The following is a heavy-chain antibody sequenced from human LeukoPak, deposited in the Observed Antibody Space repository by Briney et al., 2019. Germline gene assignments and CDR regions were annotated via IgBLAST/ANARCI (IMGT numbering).Heavy chain of an antibody. CDR3: ARGTVGRTYCGGDCYSPIDY. D-gene: IGHD2-21*01. V-gene: IGHV4-61*02. J-gene: IGHJ4*02. CDR2: IYTSGST. CDR1: GGSISSGSYY. Sequence: PSQTLSLTCTVSGGSISSGSYYWSWIRQPAGKGLEWIGRIYTSGSTNYNPSLKSRVTISVDTSKNQFSLKLSSVTAADTAVYCCARGTVGRTYCGGDCYSPIDYWGQGTLVTVSS.